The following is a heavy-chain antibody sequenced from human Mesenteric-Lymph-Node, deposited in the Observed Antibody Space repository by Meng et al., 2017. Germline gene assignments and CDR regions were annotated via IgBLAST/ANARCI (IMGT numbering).Heavy chain of an antibody. CDR2: ISSSISYI. D-gene: IGHD3-22*01. V-gene: IGHV3-21*01. J-gene: IGHJ4*02. CDR3: AKWNYYDSSGAAVDN. Sequence: VELGGSGGGLGQDGMSLSLSLRASGSTFGGYSMNWVSQAPGKGLEWGSSISSSISYIYYAASVKGRFTISRDNAKNSLYMKMNSLRAEDTAVYYCAKWNYYDSSGAAVDNWGQGTLVTVSS. CDR1: GSTFGGYS.